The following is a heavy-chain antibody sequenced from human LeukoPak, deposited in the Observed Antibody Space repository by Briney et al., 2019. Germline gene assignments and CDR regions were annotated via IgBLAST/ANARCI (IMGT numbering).Heavy chain of an antibody. J-gene: IGHJ6*03. D-gene: IGHD4-17*01. Sequence: GGSLRLSCAASGFTFSSYEMNWVRQAPGKGLEWVANIKEDGGEKYYVDSVKGRFTISRDNARNSLYLQMNSLRVEDTAVYYCARARFETTVTALIRKKNYYYYYMDVWGKGTTVTVSS. V-gene: IGHV3-7*01. CDR2: IKEDGGEK. CDR1: GFTFSSYE. CDR3: ARARFETTVTALIRKKNYYYYYMDV.